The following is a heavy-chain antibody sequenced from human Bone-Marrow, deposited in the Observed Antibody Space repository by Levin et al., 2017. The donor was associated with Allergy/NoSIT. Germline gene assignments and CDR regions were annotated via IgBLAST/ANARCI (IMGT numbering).Heavy chain of an antibody. D-gene: IGHD3-22*01. CDR1: GFTFSSYA. J-gene: IGHJ4*02. Sequence: GGSLRLSCAASGFTFSSYAMHWVRQAPGKGLEWVAVISYDGSNKYYADSVKGRFTISRDNSKNTLYLQMNSLRAEDTAVYYCARPAFPMIVVVITLYFDYWGQGTLVTVSS. CDR3: ARPAFPMIVVVITLYFDY. V-gene: IGHV3-30-3*01. CDR2: ISYDGSNK.